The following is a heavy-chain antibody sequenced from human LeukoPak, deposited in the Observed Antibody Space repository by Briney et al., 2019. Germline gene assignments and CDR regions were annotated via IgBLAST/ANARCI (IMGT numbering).Heavy chain of an antibody. Sequence: QSWGSLRLSCAASGFTFSSYAMHWVRQAPGKGLEWVAVISYDGSNKYYADSVKGRFTISRDNSKNTLYLQMNSLRAEDTAVYYCARDVYYDSSGFDYWGQGTLVTVSS. CDR2: ISYDGSNK. CDR1: GFTFSSYA. D-gene: IGHD3-22*01. CDR3: ARDVYYDSSGFDY. V-gene: IGHV3-30-3*01. J-gene: IGHJ4*02.